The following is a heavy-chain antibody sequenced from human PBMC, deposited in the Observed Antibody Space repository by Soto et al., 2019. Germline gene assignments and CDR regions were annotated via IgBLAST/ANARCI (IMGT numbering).Heavy chain of an antibody. V-gene: IGHV3-23*01. J-gene: IGHJ6*02. Sequence: GALRLSCAASGFTFSSYAMSWVRQAPGKGLEWVSAISGSGGSTYYADSVKGRFTISRDNSKNTLYLQMNSLRAEDTAVYYCAKAKTTAQPGYYYYGMDVWGQGTTVTVSS. D-gene: IGHD4-4*01. CDR1: GFTFSSYA. CDR2: ISGSGGST. CDR3: AKAKTTAQPGYYYYGMDV.